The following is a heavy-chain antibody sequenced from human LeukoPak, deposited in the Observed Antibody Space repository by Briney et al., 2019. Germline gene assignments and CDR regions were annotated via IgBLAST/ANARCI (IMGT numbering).Heavy chain of an antibody. Sequence: GGALRLSCAASGFTFSSYEMNWVRQAPGKGLAWVAFMRYDGSNKYYADSVKGRFTISRDNSKNTLYLQMNSLRAEDTAVYYCAELGITMIGGVWGKGTTVTISS. CDR1: GFTFSSYE. CDR2: MRYDGSNK. D-gene: IGHD3-10*02. CDR3: AELGITMIGGV. V-gene: IGHV3-30*02. J-gene: IGHJ6*04.